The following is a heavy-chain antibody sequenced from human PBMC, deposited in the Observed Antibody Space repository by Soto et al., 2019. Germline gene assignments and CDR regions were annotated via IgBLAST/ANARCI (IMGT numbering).Heavy chain of an antibody. CDR3: ARDLGRDTPGERRDWFYYYGMDV. V-gene: IGHV1-2*04. Sequence: GASVKVSCKASGYTFTGYYMHWVRQAPGQGLEWMGWINPNSGGTNYAQKFQGWVTMTRDTSISTAYMELSRLRSDDTAVYYCARDLGRDTPGERRDWFYYYGMDVWGQGTTVTVSS. CDR1: GYTFTGYY. CDR2: INPNSGGT. D-gene: IGHD7-27*01. J-gene: IGHJ6*02.